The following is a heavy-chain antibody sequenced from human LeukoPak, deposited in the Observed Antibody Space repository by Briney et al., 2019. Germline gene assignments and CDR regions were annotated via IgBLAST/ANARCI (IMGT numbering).Heavy chain of an antibody. J-gene: IGHJ4*02. Sequence: SETLSLTCAVYGGSFSGYYWSWIRQPPGKGLEWIGYIHYSGATNYNPSLKSRVTISLDTSKNQFSLKLSSVTAADTAVYYCARALFYGDPAGDYWGQGTLVTVSS. CDR2: IHYSGAT. CDR1: GGSFSGYY. V-gene: IGHV4-59*01. CDR3: ARALFYGDPAGDY. D-gene: IGHD4-17*01.